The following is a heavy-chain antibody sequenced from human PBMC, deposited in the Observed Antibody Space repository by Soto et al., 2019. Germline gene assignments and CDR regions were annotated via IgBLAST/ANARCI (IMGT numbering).Heavy chain of an antibody. V-gene: IGHV3-64D*08. CDR1: GFTFSSYA. CDR3: VKGVAAAAPTYYFDY. D-gene: IGHD6-13*01. CDR2: ISSNGGST. J-gene: IGHJ4*02. Sequence: GGSLRLSCSASGFTFSSYAMYWVRQAPGKGLEYVSAISSNGGSTYYADSVKGRFTISRDNSKNTLYLQMSSLRAEDTAVYYCVKGVAAAAPTYYFDYWGQGTLVTVSS.